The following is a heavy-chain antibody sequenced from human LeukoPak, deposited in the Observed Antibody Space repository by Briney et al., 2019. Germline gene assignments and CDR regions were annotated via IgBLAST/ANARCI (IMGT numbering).Heavy chain of an antibody. CDR1: GCSLGSYS. V-gene: IGHV4-59*08. CDR2: VYCSSST. Sequence: PSETLSLTCTVSGCSLGSYSWNWIRQSPGTSLEWIGVVYCSSSTMSNPSLRSLVIISVDTYNNQFSLKLSSVAAADTAVSYDARLKARDAFDIRGQGTMVTVSS. J-gene: IGHJ3*02. CDR3: ARLKARDAFDI.